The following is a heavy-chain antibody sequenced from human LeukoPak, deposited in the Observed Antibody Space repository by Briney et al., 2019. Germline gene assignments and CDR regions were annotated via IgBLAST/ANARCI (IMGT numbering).Heavy chain of an antibody. J-gene: IGHJ2*01. V-gene: IGHV3-23*01. CDR2: INGGGENT. Sequence: GGSLRLSCGASGFTFTSYAMSWIRQAPGKGLEWVAAINGGGENTYYGDSVKGRFTISRDNSKNTLYLQMKSLRAEDTATYYCARPRAMTTGVGRYFDLWGRGTLVTVSS. CDR1: GFTFTSYA. D-gene: IGHD1-1*01. CDR3: ARPRAMTTGVGRYFDL.